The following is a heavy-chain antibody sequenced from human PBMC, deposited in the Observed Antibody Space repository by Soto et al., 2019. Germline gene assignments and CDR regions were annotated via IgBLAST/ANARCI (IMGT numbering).Heavy chain of an antibody. Sequence: QVQLQQWGAGLLKPSETLSLTCAVYGGSFSGYYWSWIRQPPGKGLEWIGEINHSGSTNYNPSLKSRVTISVDTSKNQFSLKLSSVTAADTAVYYCARDRRRFLEWLAGVFDYWGQGTLVTVSS. CDR2: INHSGST. CDR3: ARDRRRFLEWLAGVFDY. V-gene: IGHV4-34*01. D-gene: IGHD3-3*01. CDR1: GGSFSGYY. J-gene: IGHJ4*02.